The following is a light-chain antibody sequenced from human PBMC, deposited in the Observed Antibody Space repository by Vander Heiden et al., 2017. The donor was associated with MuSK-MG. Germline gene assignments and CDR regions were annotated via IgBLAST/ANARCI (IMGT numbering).Light chain of an antibody. V-gene: IGKV3-20*01. Sequence: DIVLTQSPGTLSLSPGERATLSCRASQSVSSSYLAWYQQKPGQAPRLLIYGASSRATGIPDRVSGSGSGTDFTLTISRLEPEDFAVYYCQQYGSSPALTFGGGTKVEIK. CDR1: QSVSSSY. CDR2: GAS. J-gene: IGKJ4*02. CDR3: QQYGSSPALT.